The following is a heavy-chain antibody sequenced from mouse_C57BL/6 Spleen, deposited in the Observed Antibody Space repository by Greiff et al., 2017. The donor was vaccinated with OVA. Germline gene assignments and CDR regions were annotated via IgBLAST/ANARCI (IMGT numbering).Heavy chain of an antibody. J-gene: IGHJ3*01. CDR2: IYPRSGNT. Sequence: QVQLKESGAELARPGASVKLSCKASGYTFTSYGISWVKQRTGQGLEWIGEIYPRSGNTYYNEKFKGKATLTADKSSSTAYMELRSLTSEDSAVYFCARGFYDGYYSWFAYWGQGTLVTVSA. CDR3: ARGFYDGYYSWFAY. D-gene: IGHD2-3*01. CDR1: GYTFTSYG. V-gene: IGHV1-81*01.